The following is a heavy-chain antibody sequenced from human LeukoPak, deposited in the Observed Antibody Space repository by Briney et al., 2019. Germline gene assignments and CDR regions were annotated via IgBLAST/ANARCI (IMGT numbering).Heavy chain of an antibody. CDR1: GFTFSSYG. Sequence: PGGTLRLSCAASGFTFSSYGMHWVRQAPGKGLEWVAFIRYDGSNKYYADSVKGRFTISRDNSKNTLYPQMNSLRAEDTAVYYCAKDQLLWFGELLYPDYWGQGTLVTVSS. D-gene: IGHD3-10*01. CDR2: IRYDGSNK. V-gene: IGHV3-30*02. J-gene: IGHJ4*02. CDR3: AKDQLLWFGELLYPDY.